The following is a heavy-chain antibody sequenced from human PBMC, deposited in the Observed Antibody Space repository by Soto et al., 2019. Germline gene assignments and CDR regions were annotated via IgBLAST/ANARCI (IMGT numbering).Heavy chain of an antibody. CDR3: ERGLDKPPVGLYFDT. CDR2: IIPAFGTA. V-gene: IGHV1-69*06. J-gene: IGHJ4*02. Sequence: QVQLVQSGAEVKNPGSSVKVSCKTSGGTFNSYLIDWVRQAPGQGLEWMGGIIPAFGTAKYAQKFQGRVTITADKSTTTAYMELRTLTSEDTAVYYCERGLDKPPVGLYFDTWGQGTLVTVSS. D-gene: IGHD2-15*01. CDR1: GGTFNSYL.